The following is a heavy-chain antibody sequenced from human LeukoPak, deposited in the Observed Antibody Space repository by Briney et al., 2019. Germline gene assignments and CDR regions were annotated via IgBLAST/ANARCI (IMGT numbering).Heavy chain of an antibody. J-gene: IGHJ4*02. D-gene: IGHD3-22*01. CDR3: ARRYYYDSSGYYHYYFDY. CDR1: GGSISSGGYH. Sequence: SETLSLTCTVSGGSISSGGYHWSWVRQHPGKGLEWIGYIYYSGSTYYNPSLKSRVTISVDTSKNQFSLKLSSVTAADTAVYYCARRYYYDSSGYYHYYFDYWGQGTLVTVSS. V-gene: IGHV4-31*03. CDR2: IYYSGST.